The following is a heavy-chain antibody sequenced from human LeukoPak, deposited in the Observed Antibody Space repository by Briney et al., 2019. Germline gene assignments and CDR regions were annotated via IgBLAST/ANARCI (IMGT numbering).Heavy chain of an antibody. CDR1: GYSLTSYW. CDR2: IYPGDSDT. V-gene: IGHV5-51*01. D-gene: IGHD4-17*01. J-gene: IGHJ5*02. CDR3: TAGFTVATTAA. Sequence: GEPLKISYKGSGYSLTSYWIAWVRQKPGKGLEWMGIIYPGDSDTRYSPSFQGQVTISADTSITTAYLQWSSLTASDTAMYYCTAGFTVATTAAWGQGTLVTVSS.